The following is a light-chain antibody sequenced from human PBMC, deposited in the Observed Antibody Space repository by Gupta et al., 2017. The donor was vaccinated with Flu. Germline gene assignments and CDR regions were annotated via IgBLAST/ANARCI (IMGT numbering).Light chain of an antibody. CDR3: HQNSTSPLT. V-gene: IGKV1-5*03. CDR1: QSISSW. CDR2: NAS. Sequence: PSTPSASVGDRVTITCRASQSISSWLAWYQQEPGKAPKILIQNASKLESAVPSRFSGSGSGTEFTLTIISLQPDDFAAYYCHQNSTSPLTSGGGTKVEIE. J-gene: IGKJ4*01.